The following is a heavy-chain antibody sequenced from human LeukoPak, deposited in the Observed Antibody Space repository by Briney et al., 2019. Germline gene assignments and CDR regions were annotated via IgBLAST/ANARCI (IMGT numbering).Heavy chain of an antibody. CDR1: GVPFSNYY. CDR3: TRAVAGHPD. Sequence: SETLSLTCGVSGVPFSNYYWSWVRQSPRQGLEWIGEINHSGYTNYNPSLKSRATMSIDTSKNQFSLMLTSVTAADTGVYYCTRAVAGHPDWGQGTLVTVSS. D-gene: IGHD6-19*01. CDR2: INHSGYT. V-gene: IGHV4-34*01. J-gene: IGHJ4*02.